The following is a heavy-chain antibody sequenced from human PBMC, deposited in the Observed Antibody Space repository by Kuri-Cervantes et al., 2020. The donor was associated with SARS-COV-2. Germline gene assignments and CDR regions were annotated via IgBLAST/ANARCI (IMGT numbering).Heavy chain of an antibody. CDR1: GYTFTGYY. V-gene: IGHV1-18*04. J-gene: IGHJ4*02. CDR3: ARDLTIVAGGFDY. D-gene: IGHD4/OR15-4a*01. Sequence: ASVKVSCKASGYTFTGYYMHWVRQAPGQGLEWMGWISAYNGNTNYAQKLQGRVTMTTDTSTSTAYMELRSLRSDDTAMYYCARDLTIVAGGFDYWGQGTLVTVSS. CDR2: ISAYNGNT.